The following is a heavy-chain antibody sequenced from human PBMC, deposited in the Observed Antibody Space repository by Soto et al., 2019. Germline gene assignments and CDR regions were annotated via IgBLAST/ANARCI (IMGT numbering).Heavy chain of an antibody. V-gene: IGHV3-33*01. CDR1: GFTFSSYG. CDR3: ARDCPEYYYASRRYPDY. D-gene: IGHD3-22*01. CDR2: IWYDGSNK. Sequence: QVQQVESGGGVVQPGRSLRLSCAASGFTFSSYGMHWVRQAPGKGLEWVAVIWYDGSNKYYADSVKGRFTISRDNSKNTLYMLTICVSAEYTSSYYCARDCPEYYYASRRYPDYWGQGTLVTVSS. J-gene: IGHJ4*02.